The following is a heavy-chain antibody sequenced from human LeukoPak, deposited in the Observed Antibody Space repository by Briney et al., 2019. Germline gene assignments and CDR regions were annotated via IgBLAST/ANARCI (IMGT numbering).Heavy chain of an antibody. J-gene: IGHJ4*02. D-gene: IGHD1-26*01. CDR3: AKEAERGAGFDY. CDR1: GFSLINSD. V-gene: IGHV3-30*02. Sequence: GGSLRLSCASSGFSLINSDMHWVRQAPGKGPEWVAFIRYDGSNKYYADSVKGRFTISRDNSKNTLYLQMNSLRAEDTAVYYCAKEAERGAGFDYWGQGTLVTVSS. CDR2: IRYDGSNK.